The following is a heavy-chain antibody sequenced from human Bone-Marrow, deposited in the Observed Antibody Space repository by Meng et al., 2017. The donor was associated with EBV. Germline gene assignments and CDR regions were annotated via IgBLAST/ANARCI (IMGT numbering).Heavy chain of an antibody. J-gene: IGHJ5*02. V-gene: IGHV1-18*01. Sequence: VQLLQSGAEVKKPGASVKVSCKASAYTFTSYGSSWVRQAPGQGLEWMGWISAYNGNTNYAQKLQGRVTMTTDTSTSTAYMELRSLRSDDTAVYYCARDSLDFWSGYNWFDPWGQGTLVTVSS. CDR3: ARDSLDFWSGYNWFDP. D-gene: IGHD3-3*01. CDR2: ISAYNGNT. CDR1: AYTFTSYG.